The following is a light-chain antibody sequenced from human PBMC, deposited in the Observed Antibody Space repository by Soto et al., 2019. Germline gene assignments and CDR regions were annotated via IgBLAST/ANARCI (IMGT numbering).Light chain of an antibody. CDR2: RNN. CDR1: SSNIGSNY. Sequence: QSVLTQPPSASGTPGQRVTISCSGSSSNIGSNYVYWYQQLPGTAPKLLIYRNNQRPSGVPDRFSGSKSGTSASLAISGLRSEDGAEYYCAAWDDSLSGPEVFGGGTKPAVL. CDR3: AAWDDSLSGPEV. J-gene: IGLJ2*01. V-gene: IGLV1-47*01.